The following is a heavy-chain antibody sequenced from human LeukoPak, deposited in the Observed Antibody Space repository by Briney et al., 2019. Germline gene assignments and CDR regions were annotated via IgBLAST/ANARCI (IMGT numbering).Heavy chain of an antibody. CDR1: GGSISSYY. J-gene: IGHJ6*03. V-gene: IGHV4-59*01. Sequence: SETLSLTCTVSGGSISSYYWSWIRQPPGKGLEWIGYIYYSGSTNYNPSLKSRVTISVDTSKNQFSLKLSSVTAADTAVYYCARGVLLWFGERTPLRYYMDVWGKGTTVTVSS. CDR3: ARGVLLWFGERTPLRYYMDV. CDR2: IYYSGST. D-gene: IGHD3-10*01.